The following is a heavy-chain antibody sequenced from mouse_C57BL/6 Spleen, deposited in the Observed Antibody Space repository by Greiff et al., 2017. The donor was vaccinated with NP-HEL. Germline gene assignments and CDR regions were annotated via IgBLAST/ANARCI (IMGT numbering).Heavy chain of an antibody. J-gene: IGHJ2*01. CDR3: ARGTGTPYFDY. D-gene: IGHD4-1*01. CDR2: IDPSDSET. Sequence: QVQLQQSGAELVRPGSSVKLSCKASGYTFTSYWMHWVKQRPIQGLEWIGNIDPSDSETHYNQKFKDKATLTVDKSSSTAYMQLSSLTSEDSAVYYCARGTGTPYFDYWGQGTTLTVSS. CDR1: GYTFTSYW. V-gene: IGHV1-52*01.